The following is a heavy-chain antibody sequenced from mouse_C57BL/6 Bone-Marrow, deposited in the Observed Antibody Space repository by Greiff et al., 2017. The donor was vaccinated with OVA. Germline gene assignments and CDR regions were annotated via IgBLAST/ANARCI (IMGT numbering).Heavy chain of an antibody. CDR1: GYAFSSSW. CDR2: IYPGDGDT. D-gene: IGHD2-3*01. Sequence: VQLQQSGPELVKPGASVKISCKASGYAFSSSWMHWVKQRPGKGLEWIGRIYPGDGDTNYNGKFKGKATLTADTSSSTAYMHLSSLTSEDSAVYFCARHEDGYYGSYFYYWGQGNTLTVSS. V-gene: IGHV1-82*01. J-gene: IGHJ2*01. CDR3: ARHEDGYYGSYFYY.